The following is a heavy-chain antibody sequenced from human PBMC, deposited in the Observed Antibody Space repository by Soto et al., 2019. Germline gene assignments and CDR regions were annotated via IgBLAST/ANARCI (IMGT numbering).Heavy chain of an antibody. V-gene: IGHV3-23*01. CDR1: WFTFRNYS. CDR3: AKADGIGLD. J-gene: IGHJ1*01. Sequence: VGSLRLPNAASWFTFRNYSMSRVRQAPGKGLEWVSAISGSGSSTYYADSVKGRFTISRDNSKNTLYLQMNSLRADDTAVYCCAKADGIGLDWGQGTLVTVSS. CDR2: ISGSGSST.